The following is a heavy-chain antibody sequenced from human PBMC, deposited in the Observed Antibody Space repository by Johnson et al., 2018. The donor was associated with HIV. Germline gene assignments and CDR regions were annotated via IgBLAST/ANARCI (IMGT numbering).Heavy chain of an antibody. D-gene: IGHD2-15*01. V-gene: IGHV3-30*14. Sequence: VQLVESGGGVVQPGRSLRLSCSASGFTFSSYAMHWVRQAPGKGLEWVAVISYDGSNKYYADSVKGRFTISRDNSKNTLYLQMNSLRAEDTSVYYCARELPGGDAFDIWGQGTMVTVSS. J-gene: IGHJ3*02. CDR3: ARELPGGDAFDI. CDR1: GFTFSSYA. CDR2: ISYDGSNK.